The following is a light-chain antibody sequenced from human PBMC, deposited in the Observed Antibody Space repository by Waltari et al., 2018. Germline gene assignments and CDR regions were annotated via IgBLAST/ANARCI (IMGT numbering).Light chain of an antibody. V-gene: IGLV3-9*01. CDR1: NIGSKN. CDR3: QVWDSSTADVV. J-gene: IGLJ2*01. CDR2: RDS. Sequence: SYELTQPLSVSVALGQTARITCGGNNIGSKNVHWYPQKPGQAPVLVIYRDSNRPSGIPERFSGSNSGNTATLTISRAQAGDEADYYCQVWDSSTADVVFGGGTKLTVL.